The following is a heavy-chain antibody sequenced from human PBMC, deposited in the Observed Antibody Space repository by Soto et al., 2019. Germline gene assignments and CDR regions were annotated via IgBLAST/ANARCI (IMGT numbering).Heavy chain of an antibody. J-gene: IGHJ6*02. CDR1: GFTFSSYG. CDR3: AKDGHYYDSSGYYLIYYYYGMDV. CDR2: ISYDGSNK. V-gene: IGHV3-30*18. Sequence: GGSLRLSCAASGFTFSSYGMHWVRQAPGKGLEWVAVISYDGSNKYYADSVKGRFTISRDNSKNTLYLQMSSLRAEDTAVYYCAKDGHYYDSSGYYLIYYYYGMDVWGQGTTVTVSS. D-gene: IGHD3-22*01.